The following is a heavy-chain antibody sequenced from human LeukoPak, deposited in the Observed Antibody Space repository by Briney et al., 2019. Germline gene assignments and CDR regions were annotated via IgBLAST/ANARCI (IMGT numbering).Heavy chain of an antibody. CDR3: ASGTCSGGSCYFFDY. J-gene: IGHJ4*02. D-gene: IGHD2-15*01. Sequence: SETLSLTCTVSGGSISSSSYYWGWIRQPPGKGLEWIGSIYYSGSTYYNPSLKSRVTISVDTSKNQFSLKLSSVTAADTAVYYCASGTCSGGSCYFFDYWGQGTLVTVSS. V-gene: IGHV4-39*07. CDR2: IYYSGST. CDR1: GGSISSSSYY.